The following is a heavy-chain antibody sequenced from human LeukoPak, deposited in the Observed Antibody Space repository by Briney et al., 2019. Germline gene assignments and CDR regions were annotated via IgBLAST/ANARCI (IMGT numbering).Heavy chain of an antibody. D-gene: IGHD6-19*01. J-gene: IGHJ4*02. Sequence: GGSLRLSCAASGFTFSTHAMSWVRQAPGKGLEWVSAISGSGGSTYYADSVKGRFTISRDNSKNTLYLQMNSLRAEDTAVYYCAKDVTRSGWLEGPDYWGQGTLVTVSS. CDR3: AKDVTRSGWLEGPDY. CDR1: GFTFSTHA. CDR2: ISGSGGST. V-gene: IGHV3-23*01.